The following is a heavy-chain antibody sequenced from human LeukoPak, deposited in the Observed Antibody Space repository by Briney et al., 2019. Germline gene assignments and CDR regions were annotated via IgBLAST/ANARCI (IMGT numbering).Heavy chain of an antibody. CDR1: GYTFTGYY. CDR3: ARDSRIMITFGGVIVPHDHYFYMDV. D-gene: IGHD3-16*02. V-gene: IGHV1-2*02. J-gene: IGHJ6*03. CDR2: INPNSGGK. Sequence: ASVKVSCRACGYTFTGYYMHWVRQAPGQGLEWMGWINPNSGGKNCAQKFQDRLTVTRDTSISTAYIDLSRLRSDDPAVYYWARDSRIMITFGGVIVPHDHYFYMDVWGKGTTVTVS.